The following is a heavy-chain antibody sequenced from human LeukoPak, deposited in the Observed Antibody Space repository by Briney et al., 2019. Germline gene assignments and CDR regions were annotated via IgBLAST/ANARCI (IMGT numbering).Heavy chain of an antibody. CDR3: ARDAQRGFDYSNSLEY. Sequence: GRSLRLFCAASGFIYSHYGMHWVRQAPGKGLEWVAVIWSDGSNRFYAGSVKGRFTISRDNSQNTLFLQMNSLRAEDTAMYYCARDAQRGFDYSNSLEYWGHGTLVTVSS. D-gene: IGHD4-11*01. CDR1: GFIYSHYG. J-gene: IGHJ4*01. CDR2: IWSDGSNR. V-gene: IGHV3-33*01.